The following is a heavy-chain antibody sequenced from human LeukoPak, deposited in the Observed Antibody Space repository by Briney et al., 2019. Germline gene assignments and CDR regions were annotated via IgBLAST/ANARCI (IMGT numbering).Heavy chain of an antibody. CDR3: ARAKMVRGECYFDY. Sequence: TPSETLPLTCAVYGGSFSGYYWSWIRQPPGKGLEWIGEINHSGSTNYNPSLKSRVTISVDTSKNQFSLKLSSVTAADTAVYYCARAKMVRGECYFDYWGQGTLVTVSS. J-gene: IGHJ4*02. CDR1: GGSFSGYY. V-gene: IGHV4-34*01. CDR2: INHSGST. D-gene: IGHD3-10*01.